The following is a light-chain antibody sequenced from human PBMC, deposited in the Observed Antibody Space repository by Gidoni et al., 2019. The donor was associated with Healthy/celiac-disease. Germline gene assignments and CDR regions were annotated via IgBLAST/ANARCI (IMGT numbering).Light chain of an antibody. J-gene: IGKJ1*01. CDR1: PSVLYSSNNKNY. CDR2: WAS. CDR3: QQYYSTPRT. Sequence: DIVMTQSPDSLAVSLGERATIKCQSSPSVLYSSNNKNYLAWYQQKPGQPPKLLIYWASTRESGVPDRFSGSGSGTDFTLTISSLQAEDVAGYYCQQYYSTPRTFGQGTKVEIK. V-gene: IGKV4-1*01.